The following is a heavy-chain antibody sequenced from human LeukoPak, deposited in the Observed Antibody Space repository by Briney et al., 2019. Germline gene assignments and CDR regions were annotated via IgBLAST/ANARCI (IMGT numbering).Heavy chain of an antibody. D-gene: IGHD6-19*01. J-gene: IGHJ6*02. V-gene: IGHV4-4*07. CDR3: ARDSGGQQWLGLDGMDV. CDR1: GGSLRRYY. CDR2: IYTSGST. Sequence: PSQTLSLTCTVSGGSLRRYYWSWIRPPAGKGLEWIGRIYTSGSTHSNPSLKSQVTMSVDTSKNQFSLKLSSVTAADTGVYYCARDSGGQQWLGLDGMDVWRQGTTVTDSS.